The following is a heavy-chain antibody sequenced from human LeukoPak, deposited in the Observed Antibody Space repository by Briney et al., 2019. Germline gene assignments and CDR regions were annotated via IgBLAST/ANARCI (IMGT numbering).Heavy chain of an antibody. J-gene: IGHJ4*02. CDR1: GFTFSSYA. Sequence: GGSLRLSCAASGFTFSSYAMSWVRQAPGKGLEWVSAISGSGRSTYYADSVKGRFTISRDNSKNTVFLQMNRLTAEDTAIYYCAKGNRFGSGSYSEYWGQGTLVTVST. V-gene: IGHV3-23*01. D-gene: IGHD3-10*01. CDR3: AKGNRFGSGSYSEY. CDR2: ISGSGRST.